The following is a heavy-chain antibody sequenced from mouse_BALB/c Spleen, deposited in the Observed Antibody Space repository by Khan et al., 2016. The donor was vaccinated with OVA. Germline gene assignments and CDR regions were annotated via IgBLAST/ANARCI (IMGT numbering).Heavy chain of an antibody. CDR3: ARAEALYHFDH. J-gene: IGHJ2*01. V-gene: IGHV1-76*01. Sequence: QVQLKQSGAELVRPGASVKLSCKTSGYIFTSYWIHWVKQRSGQGLEWIARIYPGTDNSYYNEKFKDKATLTADKSSSTAYMQLSSLKSEDSDVYFCARAEALYHFDHWGQGTTLTVSS. CDR2: IYPGTDNS. CDR1: GYIFTSYW.